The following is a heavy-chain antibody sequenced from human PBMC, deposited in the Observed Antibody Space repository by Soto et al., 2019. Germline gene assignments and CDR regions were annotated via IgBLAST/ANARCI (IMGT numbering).Heavy chain of an antibody. D-gene: IGHD2-2*01. J-gene: IGHJ2*01. Sequence: EVQLVESGGGLVQPGGSLRLSCAASGFTFSSYAMSWVRQAPGKGLEYVSAISSNGGSTYYAISVKGRFTISRDNSKNTLYLQMGSLRAEDMAVYYCAGRGTGGTSGYFDLWGRGTLVTVSS. CDR1: GFTFSSYA. CDR3: AGRGTGGTSGYFDL. V-gene: IGHV3-64*01. CDR2: ISSNGGST.